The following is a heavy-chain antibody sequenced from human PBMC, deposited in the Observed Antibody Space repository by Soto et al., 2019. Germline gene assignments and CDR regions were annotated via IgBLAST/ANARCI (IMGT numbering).Heavy chain of an antibody. Sequence: SETLSLTCAVYGGSFSGYYWSWIRQPPGKGLEWIGEINHSGSTNYNPSLKSRVTISVDTSKNQFSLKLSSVTAADTAVYYCAREDGGGDRDYYGLDVWGQGTTVTVSS. CDR3: AREDGGGDRDYYGLDV. CDR1: GGSFSGYY. V-gene: IGHV4-34*01. CDR2: INHSGST. D-gene: IGHD2-21*02. J-gene: IGHJ6*02.